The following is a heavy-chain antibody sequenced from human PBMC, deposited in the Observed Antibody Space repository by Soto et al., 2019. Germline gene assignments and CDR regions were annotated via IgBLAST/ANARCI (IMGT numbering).Heavy chain of an antibody. J-gene: IGHJ4*02. CDR1: GGSITSSNYH. D-gene: IGHD2-2*01. CDR3: SRLTNARPGDD. V-gene: IGHV4-39*01. Sequence: SETLSLTCTVSGGSITSSNYHWGWSRQPLGKGLEWIGTIYYSGNTYYNPSLKSRVTMSMDASKNQFSLTLSSVAVADTAVYYCSRLTNARPGDDWGQGTLVTVSS. CDR2: IYYSGNT.